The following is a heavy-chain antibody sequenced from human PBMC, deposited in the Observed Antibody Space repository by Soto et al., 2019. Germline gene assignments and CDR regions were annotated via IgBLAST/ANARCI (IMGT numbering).Heavy chain of an antibody. CDR1: GGTFSSYA. D-gene: IGHD2-15*01. CDR3: ASLLGYGSGGSCYASEPFDY. J-gene: IGHJ4*02. Sequence: QVQLVQSGAEVKKPGSSVKVSCKASGGTFSSYAISWVRQAPGQGLEWMGGIIPIFGTANYAQKFQGRVTITADESTSTAYMELSSLRSEDTAVYYCASLLGYGSGGSCYASEPFDYWGQGTLVTVSS. CDR2: IIPIFGTA. V-gene: IGHV1-69*12.